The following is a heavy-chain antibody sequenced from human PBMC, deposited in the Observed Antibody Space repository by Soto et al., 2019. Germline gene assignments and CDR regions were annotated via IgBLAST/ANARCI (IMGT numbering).Heavy chain of an antibody. V-gene: IGHV1-69*13. CDR1: GGTFSSYA. J-gene: IGHJ3*02. CDR3: ASVAIEPIRILNRGAFDI. D-gene: IGHD2-15*01. Sequence: SVKVSCKASGGTFSSYAISWVRQAPGQGLEWIGGIIPIFGTANYAQKFQGRVTITADESTSTAYMELSSLGSEDTAVYYCASVAIEPIRILNRGAFDIWGQGTMVTVSS. CDR2: IIPIFGTA.